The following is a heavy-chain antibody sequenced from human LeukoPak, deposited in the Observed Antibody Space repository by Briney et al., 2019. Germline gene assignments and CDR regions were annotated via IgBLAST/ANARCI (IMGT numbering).Heavy chain of an antibody. J-gene: IGHJ4*02. CDR2: IYHSGST. D-gene: IGHD3-3*01. V-gene: IGHV4-30-2*01. CDR1: GGSISSGGYY. CDR3: ARGGNYDFWSGYYTPPFDY. Sequence: SETLSLTCTVSGGSISSGGYYWSWIRQPPGKGLEWIGYIYHSGSTYYNPSLKSRVTISVDRSKNQFSLKLSSVTAADTAVYYCARGGNYDFWSGYYTPPFDYWGQGTLVTVSS.